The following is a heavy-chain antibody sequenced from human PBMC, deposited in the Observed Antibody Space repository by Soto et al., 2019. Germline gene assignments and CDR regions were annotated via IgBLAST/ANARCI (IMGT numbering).Heavy chain of an antibody. CDR2: ISGSGGST. CDR3: AKDRSGGYYYDSSGPFYYYYGMDV. J-gene: IGHJ6*02. V-gene: IGHV3-23*01. D-gene: IGHD3-22*01. CDR1: GFTFSSYA. Sequence: GGSLRLSCAASGFTFSSYAMSWVRQAPGKGLEWVSAISGSGGSTYYADSVRGRFTISRDNSKNTLYLQMNSLRAEDTAVYYYAKDRSGGYYYDSSGPFYYYYGMDVWGQGTTVTVSS.